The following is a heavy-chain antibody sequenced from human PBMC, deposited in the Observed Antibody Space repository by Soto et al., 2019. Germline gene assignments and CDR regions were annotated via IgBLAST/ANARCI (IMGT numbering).Heavy chain of an antibody. CDR2: ISAYNGNT. J-gene: IGHJ4*02. CDR1: GYTFTSYG. D-gene: IGHD6-19*01. V-gene: IGHV1-18*04. Sequence: ASVKVSCKASGYTFTSYGISWVRQAPGQGLEWMGWISAYNGNTNYAQKLQGRVTMTTDTSTSTAYMELRSLRSDDTAAYYCFVSVAGTTRGDYWGQGTLVTVSS. CDR3: FVSVAGTTRGDY.